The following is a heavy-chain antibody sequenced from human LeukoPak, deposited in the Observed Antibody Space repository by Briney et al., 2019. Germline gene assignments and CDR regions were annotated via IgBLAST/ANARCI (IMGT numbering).Heavy chain of an antibody. D-gene: IGHD2/OR15-2a*01. CDR1: GGSISSSGYY. Sequence: SETLSLTCSVSGGSISSSGYYWGWIRQPPGKGLEWIGSMYYSGSTYYNPSLKSRVTLSVDTSKNQFSLSLNSVTAADTAVYYCATYLGYSYYGMDVWGQGTTVTVSS. V-gene: IGHV4-39*07. CDR2: MYYSGST. J-gene: IGHJ6*02. CDR3: ATYLGYSYYGMDV.